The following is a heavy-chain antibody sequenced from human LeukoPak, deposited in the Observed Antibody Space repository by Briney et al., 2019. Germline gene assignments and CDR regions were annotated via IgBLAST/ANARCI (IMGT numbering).Heavy chain of an antibody. CDR2: IYYSGST. D-gene: IGHD3-10*02. CDR1: GGSLSSGGYY. V-gene: IGHV4-31*03. CDR3: ARDGRVRGVRGDAFDI. J-gene: IGHJ3*02. Sequence: PSQTLSLTCTVSGGSLSSGGYYWSWLRQHPGTGLEWIGYIYYSGSTYYNPSLKSRVTISVDTSKNQFSLKLSSVTAADTAVYYCARDGRVRGVRGDAFDIWGQGTMDTVSS.